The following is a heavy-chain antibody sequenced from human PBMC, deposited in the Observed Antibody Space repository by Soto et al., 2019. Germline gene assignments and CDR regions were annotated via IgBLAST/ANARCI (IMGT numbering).Heavy chain of an antibody. V-gene: IGHV3-48*03. CDR3: ARDRAAGGY. J-gene: IGHJ4*02. D-gene: IGHD6-13*01. Sequence: GGSLRLSCAASGFSFSNYEMNWVRQAPGKGLEWVAYISSGGDTIHYADSVRGRFTVSRDNARNSLSLQMNTLRVEDTALYYCARDRAAGGYWGQGTLLTVSS. CDR2: ISSGGDTI. CDR1: GFSFSNYE.